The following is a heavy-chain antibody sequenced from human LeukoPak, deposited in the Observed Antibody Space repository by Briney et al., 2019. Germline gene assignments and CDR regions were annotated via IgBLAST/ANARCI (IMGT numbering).Heavy chain of an antibody. D-gene: IGHD4-17*01. CDR2: INWNGGIT. Sequence: RPGGSLRLSCAASGFTSDDYGISWVRQGPGKGLEWVSGINWNGGITGFADSVKGRFTISRDNAKNSLYLQMNSLRAADTAVYYCATSGATTVTTWGGSWFDPWGQGTLVTVSS. CDR3: ATSGATTVTTWGGSWFDP. CDR1: GFTSDDYG. V-gene: IGHV3-20*04. J-gene: IGHJ5*02.